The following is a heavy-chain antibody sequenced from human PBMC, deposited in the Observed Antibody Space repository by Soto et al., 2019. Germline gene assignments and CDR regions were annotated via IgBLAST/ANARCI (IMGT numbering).Heavy chain of an antibody. J-gene: IGHJ4*02. CDR2: IIPIFGTA. CDR1: VGTFSRYA. D-gene: IGHD6-19*01. CDR3: ERVGSSGWPRTPFDY. V-gene: IGHV1-69*13. Sequence: SVKVSCNSSVGTFSRYAISLVRQAPGQGLEWMGGIIPIFGTANYAQKFQGRVTITADESTSTAYMELSRLRSEDTAVYYCERVGSSGWPRTPFDYWGQGTLVTVSS.